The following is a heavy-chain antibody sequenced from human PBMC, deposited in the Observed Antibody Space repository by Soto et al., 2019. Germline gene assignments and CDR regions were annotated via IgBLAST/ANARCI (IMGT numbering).Heavy chain of an antibody. D-gene: IGHD3-22*01. V-gene: IGHV1-2*02. CDR3: ARDLGYDSSGLAFDI. Sequence: ASVKVSCKASGYTFTDFYMHWVRQAPGQGLEWMGWINPNRGGTNYAQKFQGRVTMTTDTSMSTAYMELRSLRSDDTAVYYCARDLGYDSSGLAFDIWGQGTMVTVSS. CDR1: GYTFTDFY. J-gene: IGHJ3*02. CDR2: INPNRGGT.